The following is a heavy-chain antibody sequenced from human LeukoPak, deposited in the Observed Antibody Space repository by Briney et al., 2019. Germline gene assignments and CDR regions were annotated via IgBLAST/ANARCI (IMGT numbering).Heavy chain of an antibody. CDR2: IYHSGST. Sequence: SETLSLTCTVSGYSISSGYYWGWIRQPPGKGLEWIGSIYHSGSTYYNPSLKSRVTISVDKSKNQFSLKLSSVTAADTAVYYCARGVAAAGGDWGQGTLVTVSS. CDR3: ARGVAAAGGD. J-gene: IGHJ4*02. V-gene: IGHV4-38-2*02. CDR1: GYSISSGYY. D-gene: IGHD6-13*01.